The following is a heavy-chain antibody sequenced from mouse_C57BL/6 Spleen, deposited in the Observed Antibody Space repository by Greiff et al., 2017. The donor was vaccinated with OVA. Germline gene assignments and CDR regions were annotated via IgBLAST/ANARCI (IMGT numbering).Heavy chain of an antibody. J-gene: IGHJ4*01. D-gene: IGHD1-1*01. Sequence: VQLQESGPGLVQPSQSLSITCTVSGFSLTSYGVHWVRQSPGKGLEWLGVIWRGGSTDYNAAFMSRLSITKDNSKSQVFFKMNSLQADDTAIYYCAKTSYGSSPYYYAMDYWGQGTSVTVSS. CDR1: GFSLTSYG. CDR2: IWRGGST. V-gene: IGHV2-5*01. CDR3: AKTSYGSSPYYYAMDY.